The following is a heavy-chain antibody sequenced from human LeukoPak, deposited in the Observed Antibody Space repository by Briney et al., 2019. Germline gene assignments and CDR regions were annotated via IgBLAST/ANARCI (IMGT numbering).Heavy chain of an antibody. CDR2: IYNLRT. J-gene: IGHJ3*02. Sequence: SATLSLTCTVSGGSLSGFYWTWIRQPPGKGLEYIGYIYNLRTNYNPSLKSRVTISVDTSKNHFSLRLSSVTAADTAAYYCAGAYDSGPFHIWGQGTMVTVSS. D-gene: IGHD3-16*01. CDR1: GGSLSGFY. V-gene: IGHV4-59*01. CDR3: AGAYDSGPFHI.